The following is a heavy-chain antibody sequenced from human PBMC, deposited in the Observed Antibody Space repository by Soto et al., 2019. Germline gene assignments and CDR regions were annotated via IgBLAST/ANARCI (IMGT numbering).Heavy chain of an antibody. Sequence: EVQLVESGGGVVQPGGSLRLSCAASGFSFSTWMHWVRQAPGKGLVWLSRINSDGSSITYADSVKGRFIVSRDNAKNTLYLQLNSLTAEVTAVYYCTRGASGYGNFDYWGQGVLLTVSS. V-gene: IGHV3-74*01. J-gene: IGHJ4*02. D-gene: IGHD5-12*01. CDR1: GFSFSTW. CDR3: TRGASGYGNFDY. CDR2: INSDGSSI.